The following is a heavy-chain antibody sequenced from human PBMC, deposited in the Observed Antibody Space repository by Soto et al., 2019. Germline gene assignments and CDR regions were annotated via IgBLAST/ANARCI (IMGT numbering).Heavy chain of an antibody. CDR1: GGTFSSYA. Sequence: SVKVSCKASGGTFSSYAISWVRQAPGQGLEWMGGIIPIFGTANYAQKFQGRVTITADESTSTAYMGLSSLRSEDTAVYYCARGITTWPPFDYWGQGTLVTVSS. CDR3: ARGITTWPPFDY. D-gene: IGHD3-22*01. CDR2: IIPIFGTA. V-gene: IGHV1-69*13. J-gene: IGHJ4*02.